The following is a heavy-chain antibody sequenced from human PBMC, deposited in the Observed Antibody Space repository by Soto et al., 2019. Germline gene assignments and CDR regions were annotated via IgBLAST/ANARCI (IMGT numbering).Heavy chain of an antibody. CDR1: GGSINSITYF. Sequence: PSETLSLTCAVSGGSINSITYFWGWIRQPPGKGLEWIGDIYDTGTTYYNPSLKSRVTISVDTSKNQFSLKLTSVTAADTAVYYCARLTSTITVASDGRSNWFDPWGPGNLVTVSS. D-gene: IGHD1-20*01. J-gene: IGHJ5*02. CDR2: IYDTGTT. CDR3: ARLTSTITVASDGRSNWFDP. V-gene: IGHV4-39*01.